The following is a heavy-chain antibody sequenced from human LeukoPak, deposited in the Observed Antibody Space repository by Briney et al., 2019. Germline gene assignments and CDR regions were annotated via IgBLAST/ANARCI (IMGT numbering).Heavy chain of an antibody. CDR3: ARGFYDSSGYYSGYYFDY. Sequence: SETLSLTCTVSGGSISDYYWNWIRQPPGKGLEWIGYIYYSGSTNYNPSLKSRVTISVDTSKNQFSLKLSSVTAADTAVYYCARGFYDSSGYYSGYYFDYWGQGTQVIVSS. CDR2: IYYSGST. J-gene: IGHJ4*02. V-gene: IGHV4-59*01. D-gene: IGHD3-22*01. CDR1: GGSISDYY.